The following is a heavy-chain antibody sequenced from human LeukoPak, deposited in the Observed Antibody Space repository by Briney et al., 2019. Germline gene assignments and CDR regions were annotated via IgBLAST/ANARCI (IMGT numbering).Heavy chain of an antibody. D-gene: IGHD3-3*01. J-gene: IGHJ3*02. CDR3: ASSGVVTYAFDI. Sequence: SQTLSLTCAVSGGSISSGGYSWSWIRQPPGKGLEWIGYIYHSGSTYYNPSLKSRVTISVDRSKNQFSLKLSSVTAADTAVYYCASSGVVTYAFDIWGQGTMVTVSS. V-gene: IGHV4-30-2*01. CDR2: IYHSGST. CDR1: GGSISSGGYS.